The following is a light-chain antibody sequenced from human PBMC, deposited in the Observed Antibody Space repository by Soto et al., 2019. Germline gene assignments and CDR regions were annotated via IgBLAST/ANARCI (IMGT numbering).Light chain of an antibody. J-gene: IGKJ5*01. Sequence: EIVLTQSPATLSLSPGEIATLSCRASQSVSSNFLAWYQEKPGQAPRLLIYGASSRATGIPDRFSGSGSGTDFTLTISRLEPEDFAVYYCQQYRSSPYTFGQGTRLEIK. CDR3: QQYRSSPYT. V-gene: IGKV3-20*01. CDR2: GAS. CDR1: QSVSSNF.